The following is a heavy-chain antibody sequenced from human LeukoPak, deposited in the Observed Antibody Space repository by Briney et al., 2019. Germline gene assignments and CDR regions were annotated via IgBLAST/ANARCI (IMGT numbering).Heavy chain of an antibody. D-gene: IGHD3-16*01. CDR3: ARDTSSLWYFDL. V-gene: IGHV4-59*01. CDR2: VFYTGLT. J-gene: IGHJ2*01. CDR1: GGTIRSYY. Sequence: SETLSLTXTVSGGTIRSYYWSWIRQPPGKGLEWIGYVFYTGLTNYNPSLESRVTISVDTSKNQFSLKLSSLTAADTAVYFCARDTSSLWYFDLWGRGTLVTVSS.